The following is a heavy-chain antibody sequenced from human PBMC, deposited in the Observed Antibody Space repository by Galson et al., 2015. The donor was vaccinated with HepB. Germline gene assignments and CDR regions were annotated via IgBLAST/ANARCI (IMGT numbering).Heavy chain of an antibody. V-gene: IGHV3-30*18. CDR1: GFTFGSYG. CDR2: ISYDGSNK. D-gene: IGHD2-15*01. J-gene: IGHJ4*02. Sequence: SLRLSCAASGFTFGSYGMHWVRQAPGKGLEWVAVISYDGSNKYYADSVKGRFTISRDNSKNTLYLQMNSLRAEDTAVYYCAKDQDDYGDYWGQGTLVTVSS. CDR3: AKDQDDYGDY.